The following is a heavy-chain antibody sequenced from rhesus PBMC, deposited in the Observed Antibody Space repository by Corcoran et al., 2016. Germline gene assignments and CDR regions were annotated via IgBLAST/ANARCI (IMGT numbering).Heavy chain of an antibody. CDR3: AKRAYYYSGSYYFDY. Sequence: EVQLVETGGGLVQPGGSLKLSCAVSGFIFSSYGMSWVRQAPGKGLEWVSVINSGGGSTNYTDSVKGRFTISRDNSKTTLSLQMNSLRPDDTAVYYCAKRAYYYSGSYYFDYWGQGVLVTVSS. V-gene: IGHV3S5*01. CDR2: INSGGGST. D-gene: IGHD3-16*01. J-gene: IGHJ4*01. CDR1: GFIFSSYG.